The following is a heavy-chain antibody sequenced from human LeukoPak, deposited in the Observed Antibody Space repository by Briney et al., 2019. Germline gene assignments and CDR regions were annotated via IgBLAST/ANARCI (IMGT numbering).Heavy chain of an antibody. V-gene: IGHV3-33*01. CDR3: ARDVLACSTTSCYPDC. CDR2: IWYDGSNK. J-gene: IGHJ4*02. Sequence: GGSLRLSCEVSGFTLSNYGMHWVRQAPGKGLEWVAVIWYDGSNKYYADSVKGRFTISRDNSKNTLYLQMNSLRAEDTAVYYCARDVLACSTTSCYPDCWGQGTLVSVSS. D-gene: IGHD2-2*01. CDR1: GFTLSNYG.